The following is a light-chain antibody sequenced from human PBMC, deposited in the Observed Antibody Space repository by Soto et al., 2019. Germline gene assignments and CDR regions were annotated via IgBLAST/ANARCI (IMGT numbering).Light chain of an antibody. CDR2: DAS. CDR1: QNIRSR. J-gene: IGKJ1*01. V-gene: IGKV1-5*01. CDR3: QQYHSYWT. Sequence: DFQMTQSPSTLSASVGDRVTITCRASQNIRSRLAWFQQKPGKAPNLLIYDASSLESVVPQRFSGSGSGTEFTLTISSLQTDGVSTYYCQQYHSYWTFGQGTKV.